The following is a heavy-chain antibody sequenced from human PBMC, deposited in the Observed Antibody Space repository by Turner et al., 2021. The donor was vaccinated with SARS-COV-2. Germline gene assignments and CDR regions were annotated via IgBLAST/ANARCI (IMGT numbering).Heavy chain of an antibody. CDR2: IYYSGST. V-gene: IGHV4-39*02. CDR1: GGSISSSSYY. Sequence: QLLLQELGPGLVKPSETLSLTCTVSGGSISSSSYYWGWIRQPPGKGLEWIGSIYYSGSTYYSPSLKSRVTISVDTSKNQFYLKLSSVTAADTAVYYCATDYYDSSGYYYGGWFDPWGQGTLVTVSS. D-gene: IGHD3-22*01. J-gene: IGHJ5*02. CDR3: ATDYYDSSGYYYGGWFDP.